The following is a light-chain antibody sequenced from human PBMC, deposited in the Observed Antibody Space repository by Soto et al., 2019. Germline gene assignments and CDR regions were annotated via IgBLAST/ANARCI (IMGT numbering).Light chain of an antibody. CDR1: QSVSTSY. CDR3: QQYAISPET. J-gene: IGKJ1*01. CDR2: ASS. Sequence: EIVLTQSPGTLSLSPGGRATLSCRASQSVSTSYLAWYQQTPGQAPRLLIYASSSRATGIPDRFSGSGSGTDFTLTISRLEPEDFAVYYCQQYAISPETFGQGSKVEIK. V-gene: IGKV3-20*01.